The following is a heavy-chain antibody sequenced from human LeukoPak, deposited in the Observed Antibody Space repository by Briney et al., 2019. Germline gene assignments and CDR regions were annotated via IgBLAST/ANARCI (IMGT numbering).Heavy chain of an antibody. CDR1: GGSISSYY. D-gene: IGHD6-13*01. Sequence: SETLSLTCTVSGGSISSYYWSWIRQPAGKGLESIGHISTSGSTNYNPSLKSRVTISVDTSKNQFSLKLSSVTAADTAVYYCASQTIAAKGNNWFDPWGQGTLVTVSS. V-gene: IGHV4-4*07. CDR2: ISTSGST. J-gene: IGHJ5*02. CDR3: ASQTIAAKGNNWFDP.